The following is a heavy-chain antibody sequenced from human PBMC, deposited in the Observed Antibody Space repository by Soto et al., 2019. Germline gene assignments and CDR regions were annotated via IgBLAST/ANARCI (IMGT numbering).Heavy chain of an antibody. CDR2: LYPGDSDT. CDR3: AGGGSGNHFDY. D-gene: IGHD2-15*01. V-gene: IGHV5-51*01. Sequence: GESLKISCKGSGYSFTTYWIGWVRQMPAKGLEWMGSLYPGDSDTRYSPSFQGQVTLSADKSISTAYLQWTSLKPSDTAMYFCAGGGSGNHFDYWGQGTQVTVSS. CDR1: GYSFTTYW. J-gene: IGHJ4*02.